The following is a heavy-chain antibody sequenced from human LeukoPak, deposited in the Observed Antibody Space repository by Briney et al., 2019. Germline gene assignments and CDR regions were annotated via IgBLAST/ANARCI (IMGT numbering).Heavy chain of an antibody. CDR1: GFAFSSYA. V-gene: IGHV3-23*01. CDR3: AKKPTVTTSYYYYMDV. J-gene: IGHJ6*03. Sequence: GGSLRLSCAASGFAFSSYAMSWVRQAPGKGLEWVSAISGSGGSTYYADSVKGRFTISRDNSKNTLYLQMNSLRAEDTAVYYCAKKPTVTTSYYYYMDVWGKGTTVTVSS. CDR2: ISGSGGST. D-gene: IGHD4-17*01.